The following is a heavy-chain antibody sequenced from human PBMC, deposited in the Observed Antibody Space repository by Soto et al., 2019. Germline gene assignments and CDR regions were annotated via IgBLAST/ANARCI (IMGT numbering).Heavy chain of an antibody. V-gene: IGHV3-33*01. D-gene: IGHD1-26*01. CDR3: ARGGIGGSGSYSILEGYFDY. CDR1: GFTFSSYG. Sequence: QVQLVESVGGVVQPGRSLRLSCAASGFTFSSYGMHWVRQAPGKGLEWGAVIWYDGSTKYYADSVKGLFTISRDNSKNTLYRQMNSLSAEDTAVYYWARGGIGGSGSYSILEGYFDYWGQGTLVTVSS. CDR2: IWYDGSTK. J-gene: IGHJ4*02.